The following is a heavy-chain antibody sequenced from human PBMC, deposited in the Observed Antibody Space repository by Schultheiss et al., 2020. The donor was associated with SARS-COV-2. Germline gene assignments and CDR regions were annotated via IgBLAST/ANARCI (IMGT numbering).Heavy chain of an antibody. CDR1: GFTFSSYS. D-gene: IGHD4-11*01. CDR2: INHSGST. V-gene: IGHV4-34*01. J-gene: IGHJ5*02. CDR3: ARVALDYTGFDP. Sequence: ESLKISCAASGFTFSSYSMNWVRQAPGKGLEWIGEINHSGSTNYNPSLKSRVTISVDTSKNQFSLKLSSVTAADTAVYYCARVALDYTGFDPWGQGTLVTVSS.